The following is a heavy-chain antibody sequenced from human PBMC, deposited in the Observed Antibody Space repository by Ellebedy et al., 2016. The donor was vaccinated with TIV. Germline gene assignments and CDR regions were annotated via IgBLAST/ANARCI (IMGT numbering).Heavy chain of an antibody. V-gene: IGHV3-21*01. Sequence: PGGSLRLSCAASGFTFDNFGMTWVRQVPGKGLEWVASISSNGDYIYYADSVKGRFTISRDNAKNSLYLQVDSLRAEDTAVYYCARCIVAYYFGMDVWGQGTTVTVSS. CDR1: GFTFDNFG. CDR3: ARCIVAYYFGMDV. CDR2: ISSNGDYI. D-gene: IGHD2-15*01. J-gene: IGHJ6*02.